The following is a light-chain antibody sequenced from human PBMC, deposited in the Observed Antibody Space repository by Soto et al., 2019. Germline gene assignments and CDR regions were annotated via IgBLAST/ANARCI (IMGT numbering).Light chain of an antibody. Sequence: IVLTQSPATLSLSPGERATLSCRASQSVSSYLAWYQQKPGQAPRLLIYDASTRATGIPARFSGSGSGPDFTLTITSLEPEDFAVYYCQQRSNWPPTFGQGTRLEF. J-gene: IGKJ5*01. V-gene: IGKV3-11*01. CDR2: DAS. CDR3: QQRSNWPPT. CDR1: QSVSSY.